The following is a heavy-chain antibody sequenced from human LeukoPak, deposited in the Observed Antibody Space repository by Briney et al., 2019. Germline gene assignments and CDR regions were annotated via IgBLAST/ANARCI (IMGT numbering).Heavy chain of an antibody. CDR2: IYSGGST. V-gene: IGHV3-66*01. CDR1: GFTVSSNY. D-gene: IGHD3-3*02. CDR3: ARRAFNSHDAFDI. Sequence: GGSLRLSCAASGFTVSSNYMSWVRQAPGKGLEWVSVIYSGGSTYYADSVKGRFTISRGNSKNTLYLQMNSLRAEDTAVYYCARRAFNSHDAFDIWGQGTMVTVSS. J-gene: IGHJ3*02.